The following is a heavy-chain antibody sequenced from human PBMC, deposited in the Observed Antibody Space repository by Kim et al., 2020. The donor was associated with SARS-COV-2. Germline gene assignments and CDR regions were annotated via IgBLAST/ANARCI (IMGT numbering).Heavy chain of an antibody. CDR3: AKGWGWYYDSSGYYLEGSYFDY. J-gene: IGHJ4*02. D-gene: IGHD3-22*01. V-gene: IGHV3-30*18. CDR1: GFTFSSYG. Sequence: GGSLRLSCAASGFTFSSYGMHWVRQAPGKGLEWVAVISYDGSNKYYADSVKGRFTISRDNSKNTLYLQMNSLRAEDTAVYYCAKGWGWYYDSSGYYLEGSYFDYWGQGTLVNVSS. CDR2: ISYDGSNK.